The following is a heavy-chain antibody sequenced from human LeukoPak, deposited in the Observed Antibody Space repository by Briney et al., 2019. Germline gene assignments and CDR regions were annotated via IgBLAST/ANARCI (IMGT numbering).Heavy chain of an antibody. CDR3: ARHGGSIDY. D-gene: IGHD1-26*01. CDR1: GGSISSYY. V-gene: IGHV4-59*08. CDR2: IYYSGCT. Sequence: SETLSLTCTVSGGSISSYYWSWIRQPPGKGLEWIGYIYYSGCTNYNPSLKSRVTISVDTSKNQFSLKLSSVTAADTAVYYCARHGGSIDYWGQGTLVTVSS. J-gene: IGHJ4*02.